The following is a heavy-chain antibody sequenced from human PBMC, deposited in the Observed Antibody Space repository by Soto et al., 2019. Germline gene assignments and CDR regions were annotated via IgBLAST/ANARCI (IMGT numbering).Heavy chain of an antibody. D-gene: IGHD3-10*01. CDR1: GYTFTSYY. Sequence: QVQLVQSGAEVKKPGASVKVSCKASGYTFTSYYMHWVRQAPGQGLEWMGIINPSGGNTSYAQKFQGRVTMTRDTSTSTGYMELSSLISEDTAVYYCARDRRVRLGYGSGTGAVGYWGQGTLVTVSS. J-gene: IGHJ4*02. CDR2: INPSGGNT. CDR3: ARDRRVRLGYGSGTGAVGY. V-gene: IGHV1-46*01.